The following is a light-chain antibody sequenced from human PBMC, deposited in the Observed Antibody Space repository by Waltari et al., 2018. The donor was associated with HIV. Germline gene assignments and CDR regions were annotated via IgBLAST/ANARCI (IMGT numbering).Light chain of an antibody. Sequence: QLVLTQSPSASSSLGASVTLPCTLPSGQSRYAVACHQQQPEKGPRFLMKVKSDGSYVKGAGIPDRFSGSSSGTERYLLISRLQTEDEADYYCQTWGPGTVVFGGGTKLTVL. CDR1: SGQSRYA. CDR2: VKSDGSY. V-gene: IGLV4-69*01. CDR3: QTWGPGTVV. J-gene: IGLJ2*01.